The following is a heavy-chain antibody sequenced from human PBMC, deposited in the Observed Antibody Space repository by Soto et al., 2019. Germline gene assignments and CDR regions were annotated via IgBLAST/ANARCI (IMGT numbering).Heavy chain of an antibody. CDR1: GGSISSYY. J-gene: IGHJ4*02. Sequence: LSLTCTVSGGSISSYYWSWIRQPAGKGMEWIGRIHTTDGTNYNPSLKSRVTMSIDTSNNQFSLKLSSLTAADTAVYYCARALSSAAGLYFDFWGQGTLVTVSS. CDR2: IHTTDGT. CDR3: ARALSSAAGLYFDF. V-gene: IGHV4-4*07. D-gene: IGHD6-13*01.